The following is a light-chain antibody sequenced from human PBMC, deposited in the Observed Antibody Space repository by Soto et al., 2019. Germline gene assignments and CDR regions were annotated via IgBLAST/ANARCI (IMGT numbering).Light chain of an antibody. Sequence: EIVMTQSAATLSVSPGERATLSCRASEGLYNALAWYQQKPGQAPRLLIYDASTRATGTPARFSGSGSGTDFTLTISSLQPEDFAVYYCQQDYNLPPITFGQGTRLEIK. J-gene: IGKJ5*01. CDR1: EGLYNA. V-gene: IGKV3-15*01. CDR2: DAS. CDR3: QQDYNLPPIT.